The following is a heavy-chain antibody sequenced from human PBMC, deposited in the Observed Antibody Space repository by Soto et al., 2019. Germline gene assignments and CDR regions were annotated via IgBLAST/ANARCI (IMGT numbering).Heavy chain of an antibody. CDR3: ARLRYSSRGGMDV. CDR1: GGSISSSIYY. D-gene: IGHD6-13*01. CDR2: IYYSGST. Sequence: SETLSLTCTVSGGSISSSIYYWVWIRQPPGKGLEWIGSIYYSGSTYYNPSLKSRVTISVDTSKNQFSLKLSSVTAADTAVYYCARLRYSSRGGMDVWGQGTTVTVSS. J-gene: IGHJ6*02. V-gene: IGHV4-39*01.